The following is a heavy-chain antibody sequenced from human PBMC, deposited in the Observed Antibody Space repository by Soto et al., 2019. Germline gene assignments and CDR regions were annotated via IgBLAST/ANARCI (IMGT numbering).Heavy chain of an antibody. J-gene: IGHJ4*01. CDR2: ISSSSSYI. V-gene: IGHV3-21*01. CDR3: ATPRDIRISPGS. CDR1: GCTFSSYS. D-gene: IGHD3-9*01. Sequence: PGGSLRLSCAASGCTFSSYSMNWVRQAPGKGLEWVSSISSSSSYIYYADSVKGRFTISRDNAKNPLDLQMNSLRAEDTDVYYCATPRDIRISPGSWGQGTLVTVSS.